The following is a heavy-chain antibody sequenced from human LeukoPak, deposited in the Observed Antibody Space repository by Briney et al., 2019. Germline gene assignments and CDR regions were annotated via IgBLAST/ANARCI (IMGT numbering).Heavy chain of an antibody. CDR2: VRTISSYI. V-gene: IGHV3-21*01. J-gene: IGHJ4*02. D-gene: IGHD5-12*01. CDR3: AKDPILSGYDF. CDR1: GFILSRYS. Sequence: GGSLRLACEASGFILSRYSMNWVRQAPGKGLEWVSSVRTISSYIYYADSVKGRFTISRDNAKKSLYLLMNSLRAEDTAVYYCAKDPILSGYDFWGQGTLVTVSS.